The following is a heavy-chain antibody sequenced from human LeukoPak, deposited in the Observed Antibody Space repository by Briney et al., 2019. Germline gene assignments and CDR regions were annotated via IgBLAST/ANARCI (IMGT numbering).Heavy chain of an antibody. CDR3: AALGEGGFDNWFDP. CDR2: ISYDGSNK. D-gene: IGHD3-16*01. CDR1: GFTFSSYA. Sequence: GGSLRLSCAASGFTFSSYAMHWVRQAPGKGLEWVAVISYDGSNKYYADSVKGRFTISRDNSKNTLYLHMNSLRAEDTAVYYCAALGEGGFDNWFDPWGQGTLVTVSS. V-gene: IGHV3-30-3*01. J-gene: IGHJ5*02.